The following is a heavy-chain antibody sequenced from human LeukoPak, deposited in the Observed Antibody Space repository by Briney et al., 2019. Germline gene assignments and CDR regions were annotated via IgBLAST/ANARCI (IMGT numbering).Heavy chain of an antibody. J-gene: IGHJ4*02. CDR2: INSDGSST. CDR1: GFTFSSYW. CDR3: ARATYYDFWSGYYTDKGFDY. Sequence: GGSLRLSCAASGFTFSSYWMHWVRQAPGKGLVWVSRINSDGSSTSYADSVKGRFTISRDNAKNTLYLQMNSLRAEDTAVYYCARATYYDFWSGYYTDKGFDYWGQGTLVTVSS. D-gene: IGHD3-3*01. V-gene: IGHV3-74*01.